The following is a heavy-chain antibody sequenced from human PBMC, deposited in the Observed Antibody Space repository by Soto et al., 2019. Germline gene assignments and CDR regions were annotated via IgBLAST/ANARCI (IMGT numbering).Heavy chain of an antibody. CDR3: ARVTMGCSSTSCYPDAFDI. J-gene: IGHJ3*02. D-gene: IGHD2-2*01. Sequence: PGESLKISCKGSGYTFTDYWIGWVRQLPGKGLEWMGIIYPGDSDTRYSPSFQGHVTITVDKSTSTAYLQWNTLKASDTAMYYCARVTMGCSSTSCYPDAFDIWGQGTMVTVSS. CDR2: IYPGDSDT. CDR1: GYTFTDYW. V-gene: IGHV5-51*01.